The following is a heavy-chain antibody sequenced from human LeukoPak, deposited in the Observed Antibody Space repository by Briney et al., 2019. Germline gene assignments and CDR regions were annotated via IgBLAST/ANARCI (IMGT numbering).Heavy chain of an antibody. V-gene: IGHV4-34*01. J-gene: IGHJ4*02. CDR3: ARGQILINY. D-gene: IGHD2-8*01. CDR1: GGSFSGYY. CDR2: INHSGST. Sequence: PSETLSLTCAVYGGSFSGYYWGWIRQPPGKGLEWIGEINHSGSTNYNPSLKSRVTISVDTSKNQFSLKLNSVTAADTAVYYCARGQILINYWGQGTLVTVSS.